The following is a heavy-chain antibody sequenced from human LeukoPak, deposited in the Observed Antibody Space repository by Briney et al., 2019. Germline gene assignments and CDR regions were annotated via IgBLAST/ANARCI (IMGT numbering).Heavy chain of an antibody. D-gene: IGHD3-9*01. CDR1: GYSFTTYW. V-gene: IGHV5-51*01. CDR3: ARADYNILTGNYKRPQYFQH. Sequence: GESLKISCKGSGYSFTTYWIGWVRQMPGKGLEWMGIIYPGDSDTRYSPSFQGQVTISADKSINTAYLQWSSLKASDTAMYYCARADYNILTGNYKRPQYFQHWGLGTLVTVSS. CDR2: IYPGDSDT. J-gene: IGHJ1*01.